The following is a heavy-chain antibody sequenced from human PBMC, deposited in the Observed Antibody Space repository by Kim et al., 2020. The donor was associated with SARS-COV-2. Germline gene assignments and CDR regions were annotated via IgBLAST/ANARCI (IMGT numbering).Heavy chain of an antibody. CDR1: GVTFKNYA. V-gene: IGHV3-9*01. D-gene: IGHD4-4*01. Sequence: GGSLRLSCAASGVTFKNYAMHWVRQAPGKGLEWVSGINWNSDTIFYAGSVKGRLTISRDNAKNSLHLQMNSLRADDTALYYCAKDIGGLSTVTTWESFDYWGQGTLVTVSS. CDR2: INWNSDTI. CDR3: AKDIGGLSTVTTWESFDY. J-gene: IGHJ4*02.